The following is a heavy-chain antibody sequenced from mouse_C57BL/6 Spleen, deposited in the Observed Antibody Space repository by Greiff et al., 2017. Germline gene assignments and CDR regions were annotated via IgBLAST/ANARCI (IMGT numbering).Heavy chain of an antibody. J-gene: IGHJ4*01. D-gene: IGHD1-1*01. CDR1: GYTFTDYE. CDR3: TSYYGSTLYAMDY. V-gene: IGHV1-15*01. Sequence: VQVVESGAELVRPGASVTLSCKASGYTFTDYEMHWVKQTPVHGLEWIGAIDPETGGTAYNQKFKGKAILTADKSSSTAYMELRSLTSEDSAVYYCTSYYGSTLYAMDYWGQGTSVTVSS. CDR2: IDPETGGT.